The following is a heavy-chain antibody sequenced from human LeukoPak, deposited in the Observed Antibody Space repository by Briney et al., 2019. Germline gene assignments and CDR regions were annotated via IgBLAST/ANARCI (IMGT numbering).Heavy chain of an antibody. CDR1: GGTFSSYA. D-gene: IGHD2-2*01. J-gene: IGHJ5*02. V-gene: IGHV1-69*05. CDR2: IIPIFGTA. Sequence: SMKVSCKASGGTFSSYAISWVRQAPGQGLEWMGGIIPIFGTANYAQKFQGRVTITTDESTSTAYMELSSLRSEDTAVYYCAIQYQLPPYNWFDPSGQGTLVTVSS. CDR3: AIQYQLPPYNWFDP.